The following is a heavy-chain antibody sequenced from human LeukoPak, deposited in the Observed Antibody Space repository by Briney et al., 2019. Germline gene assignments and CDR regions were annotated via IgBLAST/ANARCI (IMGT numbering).Heavy chain of an antibody. Sequence: SETLSLTCTVSGGSVSSGSYYWSWIRQPPGKGLEWIGEINHSGSTNYNPSLKSRVTISVDTSKNQFSLKLSSVTAADTAVYYCARGPLAYCGGDCYSYYFDYWGQGTLVTVSS. CDR2: INHSGST. D-gene: IGHD2-21*02. CDR1: GGSVSSGSYY. CDR3: ARGPLAYCGGDCYSYYFDY. V-gene: IGHV4-39*07. J-gene: IGHJ4*02.